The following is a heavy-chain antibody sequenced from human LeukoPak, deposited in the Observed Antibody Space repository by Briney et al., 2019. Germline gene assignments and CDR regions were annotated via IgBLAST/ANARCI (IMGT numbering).Heavy chain of an antibody. V-gene: IGHV3-48*01. D-gene: IGHD1-14*01. CDR3: ARGSVTQGY. CDR2: ISSSSSTI. CDR1: GFTFSSYS. J-gene: IGHJ4*02. Sequence: PGGSVRLSCAASGFTFSSYSMNWVRQAPGKGLEWVSYISSSSSTIYYADSVKGRFTISRDNAKNSLYLQMNSLRAEDTAVYYCARGSVTQGYWGQGTLVTVSS.